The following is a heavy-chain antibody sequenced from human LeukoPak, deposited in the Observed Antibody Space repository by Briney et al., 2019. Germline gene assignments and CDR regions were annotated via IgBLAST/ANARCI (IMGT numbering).Heavy chain of an antibody. V-gene: IGHV1-18*01. Sequence: ASVKVSCKASGYTFTSYGISWVRQAPGQGLEWMGWISAYNGYTNYAQKLQGRVTMTTDTSTSTAYMELRSLRSDDTAVYYCARGPQTYSSGWLAQHWGQGTLVTVSS. D-gene: IGHD6-19*01. CDR2: ISAYNGYT. J-gene: IGHJ1*01. CDR1: GYTFTSYG. CDR3: ARGPQTYSSGWLAQH.